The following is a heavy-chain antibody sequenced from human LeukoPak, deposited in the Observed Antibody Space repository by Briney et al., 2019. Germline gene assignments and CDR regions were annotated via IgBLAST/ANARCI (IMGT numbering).Heavy chain of an antibody. CDR2: LSYDGSDK. CDR3: AKGADEFGDYEEVGSLDY. D-gene: IGHD4-17*01. J-gene: IGHJ4*02. CDR1: GFTFRRFG. Sequence: GRSLRLSCAASGFTFRRFGMHWVRQAPGKGLEWVAVLSYDGSDKYYGGSVKGRFIISGDNSKNTLYLQMNSLRAEDTAIYFCAKGADEFGDYEEVGSLDYWGQGTLVTVSS. V-gene: IGHV3-30*18.